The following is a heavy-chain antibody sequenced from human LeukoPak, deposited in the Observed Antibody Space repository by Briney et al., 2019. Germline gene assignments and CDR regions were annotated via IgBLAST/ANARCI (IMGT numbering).Heavy chain of an antibody. CDR2: SYNSGST. V-gene: IGHV4-59*08. D-gene: IGHD3-3*01. Sequence: SETLSLTCTVSGGSISEYYWSWIRQPPGKGLEWIGSSYNSGSTNYNPSLKSRVTISVDTYKNQLSLRLRSVTAADTAVYYCARHRSGSFDSWGQGTLVTVSS. CDR1: GGSISEYY. CDR3: ARHRSGSFDS. J-gene: IGHJ4*02.